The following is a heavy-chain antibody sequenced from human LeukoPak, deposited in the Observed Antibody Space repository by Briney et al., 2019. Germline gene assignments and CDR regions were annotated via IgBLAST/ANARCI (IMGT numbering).Heavy chain of an antibody. D-gene: IGHD2-2*01. CDR2: MYPNSGNT. J-gene: IGHJ3*02. V-gene: IGHV1-8*01. CDR3: ARVRRYCSSTSCHDAFDI. Sequence: ASVKVSCKASGYTFTSYNTSCVRPATGQGLGWMGWMYPNSGNTGNAQKFQGRVTMTRNTAISTAYMELSSLRSEGTAVYYCARVRRYCSSTSCHDAFDIWGQGTMVTVSS. CDR1: GYTFTSYN.